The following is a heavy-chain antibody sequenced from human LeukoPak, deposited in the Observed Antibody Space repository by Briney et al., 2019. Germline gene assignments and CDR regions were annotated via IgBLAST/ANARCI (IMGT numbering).Heavy chain of an antibody. CDR1: GFTFSSYW. Sequence: GGPLRLSCAASGFTFSSYWMSWVRQAPGKGLEWVANIKQDGSEKYYVDSVKGRFTISRDNAKNSLYLQINSLRAEDTAVYYCARDWRAAAGIGDSYFDYWGQGTLVTVSS. V-gene: IGHV3-7*01. D-gene: IGHD6-13*01. CDR2: IKQDGSEK. J-gene: IGHJ4*02. CDR3: ARDWRAAAGIGDSYFDY.